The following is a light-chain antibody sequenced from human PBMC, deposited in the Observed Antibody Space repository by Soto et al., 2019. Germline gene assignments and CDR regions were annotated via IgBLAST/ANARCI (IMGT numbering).Light chain of an antibody. CDR3: QTWGTGVAV. V-gene: IGLV4-69*01. CDR2: VNSDGSH. CDR1: SGHSNYA. J-gene: IGLJ7*01. Sequence: QSVLTQSPSASASLGASVKLTCTLSSGHSNYAIAWHQQLPEKGPRYLMKVNSDGSHNKGDGIPDRFSGSSSGAERYLTISSLQSEDDADYYCQTWGTGVAVFGGGTQLTVL.